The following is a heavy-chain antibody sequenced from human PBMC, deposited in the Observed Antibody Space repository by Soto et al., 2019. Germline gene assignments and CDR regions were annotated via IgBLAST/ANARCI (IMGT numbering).Heavy chain of an antibody. Sequence: PGGSLRLSCAASGFTFSSYSMNWVRQAPGEGLEWVSSISGSGNYTHYADFLRGRFTISRDNAKTSLYLQMNSLRAEDTAVYYCAREGINNYNEYYFDSWGQGTVVTVSS. CDR2: ISGSGNYT. D-gene: IGHD4-4*01. J-gene: IGHJ4*02. CDR3: AREGINNYNEYYFDS. V-gene: IGHV3-21*01. CDR1: GFTFSSYS.